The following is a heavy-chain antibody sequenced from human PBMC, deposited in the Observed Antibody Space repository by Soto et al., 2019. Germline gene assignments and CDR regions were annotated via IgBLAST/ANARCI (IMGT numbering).Heavy chain of an antibody. V-gene: IGHV4-39*01. D-gene: IGHD3-10*02. CDR2: IYYSGST. Sequence: PGKGLEWIGSIYYSGSTYYNPSLKSRVTISVDTSKNQFSLKLSSVTAADTAVYYCARLFFFQAEDGIRVVRSVSAFLLNRSSDL. CDR3: ARLFFFQAEDGIRVVRSVSAFLLNRSSDL. J-gene: IGHJ2*01.